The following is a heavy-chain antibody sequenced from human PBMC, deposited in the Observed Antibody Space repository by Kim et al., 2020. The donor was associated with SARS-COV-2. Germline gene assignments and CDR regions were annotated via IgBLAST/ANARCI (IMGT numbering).Heavy chain of an antibody. CDR3: ARDGSGWRPENLYGMDV. CDR1: GYTFSSYG. D-gene: IGHD3-10*01. J-gene: IGHJ6*01. Sequence: GGSLRLSCTASGYTFSSYGMHWVRQVPDKGLEWVAVIWYDGSKKDYGDSVKGRFTISRDNSKNTVYLQMNSLSPEDTAVYYCARDGSGWRPENLYGMDV. V-gene: IGHV3-33*01. CDR2: IWYDGSKK.